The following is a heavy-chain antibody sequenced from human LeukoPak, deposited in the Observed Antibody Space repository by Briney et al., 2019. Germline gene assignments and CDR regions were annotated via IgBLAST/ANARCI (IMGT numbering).Heavy chain of an antibody. Sequence: ASVNVSCKASGYTFISYGITWVRQAPGQGLEWMGWISVYNGITSYAQKFQGRVTMTTDTSTSTAYMELTSLRSDDTAVYYCARYGCCGGGSCRFDHWGPGTLVTVSP. D-gene: IGHD2-15*01. CDR3: ARYGCCGGGSCRFDH. V-gene: IGHV1-18*01. CDR1: GYTFISYG. J-gene: IGHJ4*02. CDR2: ISVYNGIT.